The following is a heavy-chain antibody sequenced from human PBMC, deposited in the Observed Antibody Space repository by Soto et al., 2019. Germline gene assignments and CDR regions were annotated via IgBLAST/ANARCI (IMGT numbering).Heavy chain of an antibody. CDR3: ARSWVQYGGSSWSYKYDGMDV. V-gene: IGHV4-39*01. CDR1: GGSIFSSNYY. D-gene: IGHD6-6*01. CDR2: IYYTGST. J-gene: IGHJ6*02. Sequence: QLQLQESGPGLVKPSETLSLTCTVSGGSIFSSNYYWGWIRQSPGKGLEWIGYIYYTGSTYYNPSLKRRVTISVDTSKSQFSLKLSSVTAADTAVYYCARSWVQYGGSSWSYKYDGMDVGGQGTTVTVSS.